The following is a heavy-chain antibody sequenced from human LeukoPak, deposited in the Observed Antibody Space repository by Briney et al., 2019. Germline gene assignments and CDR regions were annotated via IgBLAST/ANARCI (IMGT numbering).Heavy chain of an antibody. Sequence: PGGSLRLSCAASGFTFSIYWMNWVRQAPGKRLEWVAHIQQDGGEKYYVDSVKGRFTISRDNAKNSLFLQMNSLRAEDTAVYYCASDANYGDYDPVIYYMDVWGKGTTVTVSS. CDR1: GFTFSIYW. V-gene: IGHV3-7*01. J-gene: IGHJ6*03. D-gene: IGHD4-17*01. CDR3: ASDANYGDYDPVIYYMDV. CDR2: IQQDGGEK.